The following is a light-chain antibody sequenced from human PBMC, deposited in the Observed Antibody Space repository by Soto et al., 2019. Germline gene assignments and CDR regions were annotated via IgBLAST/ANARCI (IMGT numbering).Light chain of an antibody. J-gene: IGKJ1*01. CDR1: QSISSW. CDR3: QQYNSYSWT. CDR2: KAS. V-gene: IGKV1-5*03. Sequence: DIQMTQSPSTLSASVGDRVTITCRASQSISSWLAWFQQKPGKAPKVLIYKASGLESGVPSRFSGSGSGTEFTLNISSLQPDDFATYYCQQYNSYSWTFGQGTKVEIK.